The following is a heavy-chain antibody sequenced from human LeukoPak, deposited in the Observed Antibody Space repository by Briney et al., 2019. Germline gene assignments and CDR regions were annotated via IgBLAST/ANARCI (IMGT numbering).Heavy chain of an antibody. V-gene: IGHV4-38-2*01. D-gene: IGHD3-10*01. CDR2: IYHSGST. J-gene: IGHJ4*02. CDR3: ARAGLFMVRGVIIDY. Sequence: SETLSLTCAVSGYSISSGYYWGWIRQPPGKGLEWIGSIYHSGSTYYNPSLKSRVTISVDTSKNQFSLKLSSVTAADTAVYYCARAGLFMVRGVIIDYWGQGTLVTVSS. CDR1: GYSISSGYY.